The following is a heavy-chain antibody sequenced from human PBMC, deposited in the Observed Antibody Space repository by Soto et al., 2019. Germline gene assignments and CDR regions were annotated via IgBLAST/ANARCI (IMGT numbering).Heavy chain of an antibody. CDR2: IYYSGST. Sequence: SETLSVTCTVSGGSISSSGYYWGWIRKPPGKGLEWIGSIYYSGSTYYNPSLKSRVTISVDTSKNQFSLKLSSVTAADTAVYYCARIVVVPAAIKLFDYWGQGTLVTVSS. V-gene: IGHV4-39*01. D-gene: IGHD2-2*02. CDR3: ARIVVVPAAIKLFDY. CDR1: GGSISSSGYY. J-gene: IGHJ4*02.